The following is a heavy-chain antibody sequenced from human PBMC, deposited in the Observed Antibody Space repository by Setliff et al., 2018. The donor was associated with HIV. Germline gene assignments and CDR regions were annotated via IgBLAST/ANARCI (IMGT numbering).Heavy chain of an antibody. Sequence: SETLSLTCTVSGGSISSHYWSWIRQPPGKGLEWIGYIYYSGSTNNNPSLKSRVTMSVDTSKNQFSLKLNSVTAADTAVYYCARVDRVESAFDIWGQGTMVTVSS. CDR1: GGSISSHY. CDR2: IYYSGST. D-gene: IGHD2-15*01. J-gene: IGHJ3*02. V-gene: IGHV4-59*11. CDR3: ARVDRVESAFDI.